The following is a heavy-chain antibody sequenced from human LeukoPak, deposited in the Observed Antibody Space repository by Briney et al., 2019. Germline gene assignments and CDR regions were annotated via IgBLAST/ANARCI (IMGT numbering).Heavy chain of an antibody. CDR2: IRYDGSNK. V-gene: IGHV3-30*02. CDR3: AKDRLYSSSHPDWFDP. J-gene: IGHJ5*02. D-gene: IGHD6-6*01. Sequence: GGSLRLSCAASGFTFSSYGMHWVRQAPGKGLEWVAFIRYDGSNKYYADSVKGRFTISRDNSKNTLYLQMNSLRAEDTAVYYCAKDRLYSSSHPDWFDPWGQGTLVTVSS. CDR1: GFTFSSYG.